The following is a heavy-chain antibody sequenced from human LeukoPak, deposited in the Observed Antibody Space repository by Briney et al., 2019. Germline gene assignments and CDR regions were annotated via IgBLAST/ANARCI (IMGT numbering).Heavy chain of an antibody. CDR3: ARGLVDTGRSRFDY. CDR2: IHQSGST. J-gene: IGHJ4*02. V-gene: IGHV4-28*03. Sequence: PSDTLSLTCGVSGYSISSTHWWGWIRQPPGKGLEWIGEIHQSGSTNYKPSLKSRVTISVDKTKNQFSLKMASVTAADTAVYYCARGLVDTGRSRFDYWGQGTLVTVSS. CDR1: GYSISSTHW. D-gene: IGHD5-12*01.